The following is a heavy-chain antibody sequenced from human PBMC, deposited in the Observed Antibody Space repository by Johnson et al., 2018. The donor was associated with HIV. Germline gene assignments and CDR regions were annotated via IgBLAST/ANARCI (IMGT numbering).Heavy chain of an antibody. CDR3: ARGLQRLIVVITRGATIFGVVIADAFDI. V-gene: IGHV3-53*01. CDR2: IYSGGTT. J-gene: IGHJ3*02. CDR1: GFTVSTNY. Sequence: MQLVESGGGLIQPGGSLRLSCAASGFTVSTNYMSWVRQAPGKGLECVSIIYSGGTTHYADSVKGRFTISRDNSKNTLYLQMNSLRVEDTAVYYCARGLQRLIVVITRGATIFGVVIADAFDIWGQGTMVTVSS. D-gene: IGHD3-3*01.